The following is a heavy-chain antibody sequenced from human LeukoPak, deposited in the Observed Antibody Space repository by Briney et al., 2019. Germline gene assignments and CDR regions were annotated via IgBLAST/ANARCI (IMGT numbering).Heavy chain of an antibody. CDR3: ASRYYGSGSYPYYFDY. CDR1: GGSISSYY. J-gene: IGHJ4*02. D-gene: IGHD3-10*01. V-gene: IGHV4-4*07. CDR2: ISTSGST. Sequence: SETLSLTCTVSGGSISSYYWSWIRQPAGKGLESIGHISTSGSTNYNPSLKSRVTISVDTSKNQFSLKLSSVTAADTAVYYCASRYYGSGSYPYYFDYWGQGTLVTVSS.